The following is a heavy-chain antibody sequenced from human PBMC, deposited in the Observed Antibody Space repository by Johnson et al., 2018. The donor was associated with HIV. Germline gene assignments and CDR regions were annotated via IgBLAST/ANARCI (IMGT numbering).Heavy chain of an antibody. V-gene: IGHV3-11*04. Sequence: QVHLVESGGGLVKPGGSLRLSCAVSGFTFSDHYMSWIRQAPGKGLEWVSYISSSSSSIYYADSVKGRFTISRDNAKNSLYLQRNSLRAEDTAVYYCAREGSVGATIFYIWGHGTIVIVSS. J-gene: IGHJ3*02. CDR3: AREGSVGATIFYI. CDR1: GFTFSDHY. D-gene: IGHD1-26*01. CDR2: ISSSSSSI.